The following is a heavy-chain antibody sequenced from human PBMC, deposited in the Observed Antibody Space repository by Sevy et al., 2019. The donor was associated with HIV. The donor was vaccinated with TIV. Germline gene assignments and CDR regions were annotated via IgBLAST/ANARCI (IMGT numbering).Heavy chain of an antibody. V-gene: IGHV1-69*10. D-gene: IGHD2-21*01. CDR2: IIPRVGLA. J-gene: IGHJ4*02. CDR3: ARVRRYGGDGYFFDS. Sequence: ASVKVSCKASGGSLSNYGMNWVRQAPGQGLEWTGGIIPRVGLANYAQKFQDRVTITADESTSTVYIEVRRLTAEDTGVYYCARVRRYGGDGYFFDSWGQGTLVTVSS. CDR1: GGSLSNYG.